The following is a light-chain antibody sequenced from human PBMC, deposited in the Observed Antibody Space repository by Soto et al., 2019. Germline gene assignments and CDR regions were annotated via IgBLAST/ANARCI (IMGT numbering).Light chain of an antibody. V-gene: IGKV1-5*01. Sequence: IRMTQSPSSFSASTGDRVTIACRASRSISPWLAWYQQKPGKPPKLLIYGASSLAAGVPSRFSGSGSGTDFTLTISSLQPDDFASYYCQQYSSSTTFGQGTKVDI. J-gene: IGKJ1*01. CDR3: QQYSSSTT. CDR1: RSISPW. CDR2: GAS.